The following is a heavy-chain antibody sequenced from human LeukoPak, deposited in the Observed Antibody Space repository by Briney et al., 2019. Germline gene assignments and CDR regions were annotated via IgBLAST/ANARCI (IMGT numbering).Heavy chain of an antibody. Sequence: PSETLSLTCAVPGYSISSGYYWGWIRQPPGKGLEWIGSIFHSGSTYYNPSLRSRVTISVDTSKNQFSLKLSSVTAADTAVYYCARERERTVVVLGVTSSWFDAWGQGTLVTVSS. V-gene: IGHV4-38-2*02. D-gene: IGHD2-15*01. J-gene: IGHJ5*02. CDR3: ARERERTVVVLGVTSSWFDA. CDR1: GYSISSGYY. CDR2: IFHSGST.